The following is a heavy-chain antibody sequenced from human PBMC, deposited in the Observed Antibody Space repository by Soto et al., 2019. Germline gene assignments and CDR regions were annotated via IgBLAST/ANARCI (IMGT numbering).Heavy chain of an antibody. CDR3: ARVGSCSSTSCLRDYYYGMDV. D-gene: IGHD2-2*01. CDR1: GDSVSSNSAA. V-gene: IGHV6-1*01. Sequence: SQTLSLTCVISGDSVSSNSAAWNWIRQCPSRGLEWLGRTYYRSKWYNDYAVSVKSRITINPDTSKNQFSLQLNSVTPEDTAVYYCARVGSCSSTSCLRDYYYGMDVWGQGTTVTVSS. J-gene: IGHJ6*02. CDR2: TYYRSKWYN.